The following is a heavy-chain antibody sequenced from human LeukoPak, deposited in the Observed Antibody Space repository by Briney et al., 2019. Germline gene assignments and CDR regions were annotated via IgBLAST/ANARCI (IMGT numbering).Heavy chain of an antibody. CDR2: ISSSGSTI. CDR1: GFTFSDYY. CDR3: AKRRSSSSTYYYYGMDV. D-gene: IGHD6-6*01. V-gene: IGHV3-11*01. Sequence: GGSLRLSCAASGFTFSDYYMSWIRQAPGKGLEWVSYISSSGSTIYYADSVKGRFTISRDNAKNSLYLQMNSLRAEDTAVYYCAKRRSSSSTYYYYGMDVWGQGTTVTVSS. J-gene: IGHJ6*02.